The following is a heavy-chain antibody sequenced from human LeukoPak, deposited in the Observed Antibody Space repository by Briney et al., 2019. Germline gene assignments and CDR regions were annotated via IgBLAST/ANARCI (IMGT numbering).Heavy chain of an antibody. J-gene: IGHJ3*02. CDR2: MNPNSGNT. Sequence: ASVKVSCKASGYTFTSYDINWVRQATGQGLEWMGWMNPNSGNTDYAQKFQGRVTMTRNTSISTAYMELSSLRSEDTAVYYCARAITMVQIDAFDIWGQGTMVTVSS. V-gene: IGHV1-8*01. CDR3: ARAITMVQIDAFDI. D-gene: IGHD3-10*01. CDR1: GYTFTSYD.